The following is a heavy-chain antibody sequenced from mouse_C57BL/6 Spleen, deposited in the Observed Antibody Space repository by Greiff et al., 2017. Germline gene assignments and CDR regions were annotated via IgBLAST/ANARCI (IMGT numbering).Heavy chain of an antibody. CDR1: GFTFTDYY. J-gene: IGHJ4*01. CDR2: IRNKANGYTT. Sequence: EVKLVESGGGLVQPGGSLSLSCAASGFTFTDYYMSWVRQPPGKALEWLGFIRNKANGYTTEYSASVKGRFTISRDNSQSILYLQMNALRAEDSATYYCARGSSDYYAMDYWGQGTSVTVSS. V-gene: IGHV7-3*01. D-gene: IGHD1-1*01. CDR3: ARGSSDYYAMDY.